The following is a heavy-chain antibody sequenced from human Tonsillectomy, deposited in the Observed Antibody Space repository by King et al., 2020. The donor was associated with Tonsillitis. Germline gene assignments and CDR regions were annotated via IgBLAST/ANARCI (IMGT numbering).Heavy chain of an antibody. CDR3: ATESGWEQQPAIGEYFQH. D-gene: IGHD6-13*01. J-gene: IGHJ1*01. CDR1: GFTFSNYA. V-gene: IGHV3-30*04. Sequence: VQLVESGGGVVQPGRSLRLSCAASGFTFSNYAMHWVRQAPGKGLEWVAVISYDGNNKYYADSVKGRFTISRDNSKNTLYLQMISLRAEDTAVYYCATESGWEQQPAIGEYFQHWGQGTLVTVSS. CDR2: ISYDGNNK.